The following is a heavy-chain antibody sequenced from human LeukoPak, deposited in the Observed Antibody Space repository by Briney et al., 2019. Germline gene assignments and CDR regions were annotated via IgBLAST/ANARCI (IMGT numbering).Heavy chain of an antibody. CDR2: IWYDGSNK. V-gene: IGHV3-33*01. CDR1: GFTFNNYG. D-gene: IGHD2-15*01. Sequence: GGSLRLSCAASGFTFNNYGMQWVRQAPGKGLEWVAIIWYDGSNKYYADSVKGRFTISRDNSKNTLYLRMSSLRAEDTAVYYCARDLSGYGSAQLDYWGQGTLVTVSS. J-gene: IGHJ4*02. CDR3: ARDLSGYGSAQLDY.